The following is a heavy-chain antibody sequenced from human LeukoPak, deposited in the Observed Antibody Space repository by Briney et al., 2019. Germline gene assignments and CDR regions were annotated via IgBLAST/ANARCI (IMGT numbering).Heavy chain of an antibody. D-gene: IGHD4-17*01. CDR2: ILNDGSQE. CDR1: GFTFSSYG. J-gene: IGHJ6*02. CDR3: ARGNYGDYASPLGYYYYYGMDV. V-gene: IGHV3-33*01. Sequence: GGSLILSCAASGFTFSSYGMHWVRQAPGKGLEWVAVILNDGSQEKYADSLKGRFTISRDNSKNTLFLQMNSLRAEDTAVYYCARGNYGDYASPLGYYYYYGMDVWGQGTTVTVSS.